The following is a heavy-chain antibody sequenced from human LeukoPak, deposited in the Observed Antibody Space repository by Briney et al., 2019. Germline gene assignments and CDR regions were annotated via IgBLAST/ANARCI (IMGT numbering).Heavy chain of an antibody. Sequence: PGGSLRLSCAASGFTFSSYAMSWVRQAPGKGLEWVSAISGSGGSTYYADSVKGRFTISRDNSKNTLYLQMNSLRAEDTAVYYCARVSGIAAAGTLGYWGQGTLVTVSS. D-gene: IGHD6-13*01. CDR2: ISGSGGST. CDR3: ARVSGIAAAGTLGY. J-gene: IGHJ4*02. V-gene: IGHV3-23*01. CDR1: GFTFSSYA.